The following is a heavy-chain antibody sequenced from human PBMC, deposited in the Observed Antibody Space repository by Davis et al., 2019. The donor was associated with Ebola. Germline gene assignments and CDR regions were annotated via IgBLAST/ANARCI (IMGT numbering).Heavy chain of an antibody. CDR3: ARAHYYYGMDV. J-gene: IGHJ6*02. Sequence: GSLRLSCAVYGGSFSGYYWSWIRQPPGKGLEWIGEINHSGSTNYNPSPKSRVTIPVDTSKNQFSLKLSSVTAADTAVYYCARAHYYYGMDVWGQGTTVTVSS. CDR2: INHSGST. CDR1: GGSFSGYY. V-gene: IGHV4-34*01.